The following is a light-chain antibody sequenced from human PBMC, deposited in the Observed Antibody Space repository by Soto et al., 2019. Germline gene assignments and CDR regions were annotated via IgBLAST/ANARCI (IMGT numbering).Light chain of an antibody. CDR1: SSNIGAGYD. Sequence: QSVLTQPPSVSGAPGQRVTISCTGSSSNIGAGYDVHWYQQLPGTAPKLLIYGNSNRPSGVPDRFSGSKSGTSASLAITGLQAEDEADYYRQSYDSILSDVFGTGTKLTVL. CDR2: GNS. J-gene: IGLJ1*01. V-gene: IGLV1-40*01. CDR3: QSYDSILSDV.